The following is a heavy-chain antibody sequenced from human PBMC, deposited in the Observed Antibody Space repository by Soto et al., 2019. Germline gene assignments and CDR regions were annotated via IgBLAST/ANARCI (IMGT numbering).Heavy chain of an antibody. Sequence: ETLSLTCTVSGGSVTNSSYYWGWIRQSPGKGLEWIGSVYYRGRSYSKSSVKSRVTISVDTSKNRFSLSLNSVTASDTAVYFCVSQRTPVPTQAYFDYWGPGALVTVSS. V-gene: IGHV4-39*01. CDR2: VYYRGRS. CDR3: VSQRTPVPTQAYFDY. CDR1: GGSVTNSSYY. J-gene: IGHJ4*02. D-gene: IGHD2-15*01.